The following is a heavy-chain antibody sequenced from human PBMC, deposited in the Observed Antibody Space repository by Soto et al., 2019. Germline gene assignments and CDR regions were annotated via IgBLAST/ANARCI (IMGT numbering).Heavy chain of an antibody. J-gene: IGHJ4*02. CDR2: ISGSGGST. V-gene: IGHV3-23*01. CDR1: GFTFSSYA. CDR3: AKDRDLTTVTTHFDY. D-gene: IGHD4-17*01. Sequence: GGSLRLSCAASGFTFSSYAMSWVRQAPGKGLEWVSAISGSGGSTYYADSVKGRFTISRDNSKNTLYLQMNSLRAEDTAVYYCAKDRDLTTVTTHFDYWGQGTLVTVSS.